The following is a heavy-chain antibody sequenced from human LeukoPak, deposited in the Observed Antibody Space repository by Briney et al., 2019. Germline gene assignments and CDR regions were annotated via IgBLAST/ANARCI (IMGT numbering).Heavy chain of an antibody. V-gene: IGHV3-21*01. D-gene: IGHD2-21*01. CDR2: INSRSSSM. Sequence: GGSLRFSRAASGFTFSSSTMNWVRQAPGKGLEWVASINSRSSSMHYADSVEGRFTISRDNAKNSLYLQMNSLRAEDTAVYYCLRGDVRDYWGQGTLVTVSS. J-gene: IGHJ4*02. CDR3: LRGDVRDY. CDR1: GFTFSSST.